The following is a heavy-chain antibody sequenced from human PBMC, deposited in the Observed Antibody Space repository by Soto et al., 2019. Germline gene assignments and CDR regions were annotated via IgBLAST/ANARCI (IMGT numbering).Heavy chain of an antibody. CDR1: GFTFSSYG. CDR3: ANGATYYDSSGPFDY. CDR2: ISYDGSNK. Sequence: GGSLRLSCAASGFTFSSYGMHWVRQAPGKGLEWVAVISYDGSNKYYADSVKGRFTISRDNSKNTLYLQMNSLRAEDTAVYYCANGATYYDSSGPFDYWGQGTLVTVS. J-gene: IGHJ4*02. V-gene: IGHV3-30*18. D-gene: IGHD3-22*01.